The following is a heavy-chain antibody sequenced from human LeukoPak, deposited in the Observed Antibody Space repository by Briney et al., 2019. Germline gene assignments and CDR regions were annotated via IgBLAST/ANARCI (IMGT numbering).Heavy chain of an antibody. D-gene: IGHD2-2*02. CDR2: IYYSGST. Sequence: ASETLSPTCTVSGGSISSSSYYWGWIRQPPGKGLEWIGSIYYSGSTYYNPSLKSRVTISVDTSKNQFSLRLSSVTVADTAVYYCARHRRGDCSSASCYTDYWGQGTLVTVSS. J-gene: IGHJ4*02. CDR3: ARHRRGDCSSASCYTDY. V-gene: IGHV4-39*01. CDR1: GGSISSSSYY.